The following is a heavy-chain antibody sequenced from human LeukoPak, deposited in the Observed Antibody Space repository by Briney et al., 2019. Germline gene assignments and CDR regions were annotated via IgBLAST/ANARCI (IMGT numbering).Heavy chain of an antibody. J-gene: IGHJ4*02. D-gene: IGHD3-16*01. CDR3: ASVDYVWGSFY. Sequence: SETLSLTCTVSGGSISSYYWSWLRQPPGKGLEWIGYIYSSGGTNYNPSLKSRVTILVDTTKNQFSLKLSSVTAADTAVYYCASVDYVWGSFYWGQGTLVTVSS. V-gene: IGHV4-59*01. CDR2: IYSSGGT. CDR1: GGSISSYY.